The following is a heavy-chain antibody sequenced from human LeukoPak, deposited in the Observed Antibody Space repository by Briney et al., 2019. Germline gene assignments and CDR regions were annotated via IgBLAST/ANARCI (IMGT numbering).Heavy chain of an antibody. Sequence: ASVKVSCNASVYSFSTYGISWVRHAPGQGLEWMGWISAYNGNTIYTQKLQGGVTMTTDTSTSTAYMELRSLRSDDTPVHNCARLLACSSTNWDRRCLSVFADYCYYYMDVWGQGTTVTVSS. J-gene: IGHJ6*02. CDR1: VYSFSTYG. CDR3: ARLLACSSTNWDRRCLSVFADYCYYYMDV. CDR2: ISAYNGNT. D-gene: IGHD2-2*01. V-gene: IGHV1-18*01.